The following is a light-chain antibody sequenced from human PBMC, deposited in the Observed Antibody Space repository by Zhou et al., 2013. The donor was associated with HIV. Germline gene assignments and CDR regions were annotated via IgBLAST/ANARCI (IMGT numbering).Light chain of an antibody. V-gene: IGKV3-15*01. J-gene: IGKJ1*01. CDR2: GAS. CDR1: QSVSNN. Sequence: ETVLTQSPGTLSLSPGERATLSCRASQSVSNNFLAWYQQKPGQAPRLLIYGASTRATGIPARFSGSGSGTEFTLTISSLQSEDFAVYYCQQYYNGWTFGQGTRVKTK. CDR3: QQYYNGWT.